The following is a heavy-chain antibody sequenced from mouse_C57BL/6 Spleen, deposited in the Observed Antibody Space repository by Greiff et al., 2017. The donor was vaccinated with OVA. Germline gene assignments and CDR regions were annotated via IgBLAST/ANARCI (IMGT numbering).Heavy chain of an antibody. J-gene: IGHJ4*01. V-gene: IGHV1-69*01. Sequence: QVQLQQPGAELVMPGASVKLSCKASGYTFTSYWMHWVKQRPGQGLAWIGEIDPSDSYTNYNQKFKGKSTLTVDKSSSTAYMQLSSLTSEDSAVYYCARGTPGAMDYWGQGTSVTVSS. D-gene: IGHD3-3*01. CDR3: ARGTPGAMDY. CDR1: GYTFTSYW. CDR2: IDPSDSYT.